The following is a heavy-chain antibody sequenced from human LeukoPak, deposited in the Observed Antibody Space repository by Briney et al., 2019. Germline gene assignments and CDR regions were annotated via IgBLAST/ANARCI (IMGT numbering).Heavy chain of an antibody. CDR2: IYYSGST. CDR3: ATGSPSYYYMDV. D-gene: IGHD6-25*01. J-gene: IGHJ6*03. Sequence: PSETLSLTCTVSGGSISSSSYYWGWIRQPRGKGLEWIGSIYYSGSTYYNPSLKSRVTISVDTSKNQFSLKLSSVTAADAAVYYCATGSPSYYYMDVWGKGTTVTVSS. CDR1: GGSISSSSYY. V-gene: IGHV4-39*01.